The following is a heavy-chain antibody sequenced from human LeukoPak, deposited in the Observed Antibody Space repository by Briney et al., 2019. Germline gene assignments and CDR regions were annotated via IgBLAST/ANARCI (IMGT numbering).Heavy chain of an antibody. CDR1: GFTVSSNY. CDR3: ASGGSYSYYYFDR. V-gene: IGHV3-53*01. Sequence: PGGSLRLSCAASGFTVSSNYMSWVRQAPGKGLEWVSVIYSGGSTYYADSVKGRFTISRDNSKNTLYLQMNSLRAEDTAVYYCASGGSYSYYYFDRWGQGTLVTVSS. J-gene: IGHJ4*02. CDR2: IYSGGST. D-gene: IGHD1-26*01.